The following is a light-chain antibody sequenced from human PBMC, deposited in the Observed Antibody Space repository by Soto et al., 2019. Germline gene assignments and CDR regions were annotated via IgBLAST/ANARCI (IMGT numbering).Light chain of an antibody. CDR1: QSLLHSNGYNY. Sequence: DIVVTQSPLSLPVTPGEPASISCRSSQSLLHSNGYNYLDWYLQKPGQSPQLLIYLGSNRASGVPDRFSGSGSGTDFTLKISRVEAEDVWLYYCMQALQAPLTFGQGPKV. V-gene: IGKV2-28*01. CDR2: LGS. CDR3: MQALQAPLT. J-gene: IGKJ1*01.